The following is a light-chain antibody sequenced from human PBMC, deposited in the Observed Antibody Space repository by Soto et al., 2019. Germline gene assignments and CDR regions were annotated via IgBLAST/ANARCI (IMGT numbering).Light chain of an antibody. Sequence: DIQMTQSPSTLSASVGDRVTITCRASQSMNDWLAWYQQKPGKAPKVLIYDASSLQSGVPSRFSGSGSGTEFTLTIGSLQPDDVATYYCLRYNAFSQTFGQGTKVET. V-gene: IGKV1-5*01. CDR2: DAS. CDR3: LRYNAFSQT. CDR1: QSMNDW. J-gene: IGKJ1*01.